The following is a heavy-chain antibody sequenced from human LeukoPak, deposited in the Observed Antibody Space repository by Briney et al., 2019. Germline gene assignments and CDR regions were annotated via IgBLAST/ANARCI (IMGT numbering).Heavy chain of an antibody. J-gene: IGHJ4*02. CDR1: GFTFSSYS. D-gene: IGHD3-16*01. V-gene: IGHV3-21*01. CDR2: ISSSSYI. Sequence: GGSLRLSCAASGFTFSSYSMNWVRQAPGKGLEWVSSISSSSYIYYADSVKGRFTISRDNAKNSLYLQMNSLRAEDTAVYYCARVGPYLSFDYWGQGTLVTVSS. CDR3: ARVGPYLSFDY.